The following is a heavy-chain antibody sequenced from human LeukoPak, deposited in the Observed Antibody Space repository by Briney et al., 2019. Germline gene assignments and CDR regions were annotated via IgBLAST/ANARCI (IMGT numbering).Heavy chain of an antibody. CDR3: VGYCSGGSCYGAFDI. D-gene: IGHD2-15*01. V-gene: IGHV4-30-4*01. CDR2: IYYSGCT. Sequence: SQTLSLTCTVSGGSISSGDYYWSWIRQPPGKGLEWIGYIYYSGCTYYNPSLKSRVTISVDTSKNQFSLKLSSVTAADTAVYYCVGYCSGGSCYGAFDIWGQGTMVTVSS. CDR1: GGSISSGDYY. J-gene: IGHJ3*02.